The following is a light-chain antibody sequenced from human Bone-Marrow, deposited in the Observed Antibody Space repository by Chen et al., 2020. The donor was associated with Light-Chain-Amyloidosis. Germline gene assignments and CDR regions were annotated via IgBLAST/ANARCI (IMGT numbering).Light chain of an antibody. V-gene: IGLV3-21*02. Sequence: SYELTQPSSVSVAPGQTATLACGGNNIGSTSVHWYQQTPGQAPLLVVYDDSDRPSGIPERLSGSNSGNTATLTISRVEAGDEADYYCQVWDRSSDRPVFGGGTKLTVL. J-gene: IGLJ3*02. CDR1: NIGSTS. CDR3: QVWDRSSDRPV. CDR2: DDS.